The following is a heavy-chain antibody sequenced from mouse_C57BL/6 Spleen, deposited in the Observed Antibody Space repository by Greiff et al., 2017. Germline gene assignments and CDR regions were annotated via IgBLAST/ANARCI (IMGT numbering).Heavy chain of an antibody. CDR2: IDPSDSET. Sequence: QVQLQQPGAELVRPGSSVKLSCKASGYTFTSYWMHWVKQRPIQGLEWIGKIDPSDSETHYNQKFKDKATLTVDKSSSTAYMQLSSLTSEDSAVYYCARDSNWYFGVWGTGTTVTGSS. J-gene: IGHJ1*03. D-gene: IGHD2-5*01. CDR3: ARDSNWYFGV. V-gene: IGHV1-52*01. CDR1: GYTFTSYW.